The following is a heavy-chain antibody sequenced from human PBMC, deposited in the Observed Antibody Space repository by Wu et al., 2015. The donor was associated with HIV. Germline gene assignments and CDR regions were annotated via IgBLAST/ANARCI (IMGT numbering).Heavy chain of an antibody. CDR1: GYTFTSYD. D-gene: IGHD4/OR15-4a*01. V-gene: IGHV1-8*01. CDR2: MNPRSGNT. Sequence: QVQLVQSGAEVKKPGASVKVSCKASGYTFTSYDINWVRQATGQGLEWMGWMNPRSGNTGYAQKLQGRVTMTTDTSTSTAYMELRSLRSDDTAVYYCARDLTMAFDYWGQGTLVTVSS. CDR3: ARDLTMAFDY. J-gene: IGHJ4*02.